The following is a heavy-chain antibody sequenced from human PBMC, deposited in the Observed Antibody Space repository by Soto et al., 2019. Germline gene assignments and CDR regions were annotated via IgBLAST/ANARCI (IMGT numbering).Heavy chain of an antibody. V-gene: IGHV1-46*01. Sequence: ASVKFSCKSSGCIFTAYSMHWVRQAPGQGLEWMGVVNPSGGSTNYAQKFQGRITMTTDTSTSTVYMDLSTLTSEDTAVYYCAINSKYYSSESHLEVLDYYHGRYFSVQ. CDR2: VNPSGGST. J-gene: IGHJ6*02. CDR3: AINSKYYSSESHLEVLDYYHGRYF. D-gene: IGHD4-4*01. CDR1: GCIFTAYS.